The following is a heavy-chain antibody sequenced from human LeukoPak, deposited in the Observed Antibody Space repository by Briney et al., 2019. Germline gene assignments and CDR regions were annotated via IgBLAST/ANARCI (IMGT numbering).Heavy chain of an antibody. CDR1: GYTFTGYY. CDR3: ARDPGYSSPRGDY. D-gene: IGHD5-18*01. Sequence: GASVKVSCKASGYTFTGYYMHWVRQAPGQGLEWMGGINPNSGGTNYAQKFQGRVTMTRDTSISTAYMELSRLRSDDTAVYYCARDPGYSSPRGDYWGQGTLVTVSS. V-gene: IGHV1-2*02. CDR2: INPNSGGT. J-gene: IGHJ4*02.